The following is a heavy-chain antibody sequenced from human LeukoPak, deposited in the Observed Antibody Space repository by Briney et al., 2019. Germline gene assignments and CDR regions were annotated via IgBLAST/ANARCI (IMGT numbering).Heavy chain of an antibody. V-gene: IGHV4-39*07. CDR1: GGSISSGSYY. D-gene: IGHD3-16*01. Sequence: PSETLSLTCTVSGGSISSGSYYWGWIRQPPGKGLEWIGNIYYSGSTYYNPSLKSRVTISVDTSKNQFSLKLSSVTAADTAVYYCARDLGGDWGQGTLVTVSS. J-gene: IGHJ4*02. CDR3: ARDLGGD. CDR2: IYYSGST.